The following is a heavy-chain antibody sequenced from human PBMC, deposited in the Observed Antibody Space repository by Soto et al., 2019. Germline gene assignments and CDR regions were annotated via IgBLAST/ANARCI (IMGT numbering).Heavy chain of an antibody. D-gene: IGHD6-6*01. V-gene: IGHV3-33*01. CDR2: IWYDGSNK. CDR3: ARDHSSSSAYFDY. Sequence: QVQLVESGGGVVQPGRSLRLSCAASGFTFSSYGMHWVRQAPGKGLEWVAVIWYDGSNKYYADSVMGRFTISRDNSKNTLYLQMNSLRAEDTAVYYCARDHSSSSAYFDYWGQGTLVTVSS. J-gene: IGHJ4*02. CDR1: GFTFSSYG.